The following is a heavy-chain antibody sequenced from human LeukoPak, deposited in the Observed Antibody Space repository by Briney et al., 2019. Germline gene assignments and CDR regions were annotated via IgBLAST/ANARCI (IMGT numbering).Heavy chain of an antibody. CDR2: ISSSSSTI. D-gene: IGHD3-22*01. Sequence: GGSLRLSCAASGFTFNSYNMNWVRQAPGKGLEWVSYISSSSSTIYYADSVKGRFTISRDNAQNSLYLQMNSLRAEDTAVYYCARVTTTYYYDRRAPFDIWGQGTMVTVSS. CDR1: GFTFNSYN. V-gene: IGHV3-48*01. CDR3: ARVTTTYYYDRRAPFDI. J-gene: IGHJ3*02.